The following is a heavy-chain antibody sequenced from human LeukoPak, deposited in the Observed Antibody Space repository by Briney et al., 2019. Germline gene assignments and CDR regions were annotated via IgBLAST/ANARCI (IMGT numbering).Heavy chain of an antibody. V-gene: IGHV4-38-2*02. Sequence: SETLSLTCTVSGCSISSGYYWGWIRQPPGKGLEWIGSIYHSGSTYYNPSLKSRVTISVDTSKNQFSLKLSSVTAADTAVYYCARDERPTYYDFWSGYQYYFDYWGQGTLVTVSS. CDR2: IYHSGST. CDR1: GCSISSGYY. CDR3: ARDERPTYYDFWSGYQYYFDY. J-gene: IGHJ4*02. D-gene: IGHD3-3*01.